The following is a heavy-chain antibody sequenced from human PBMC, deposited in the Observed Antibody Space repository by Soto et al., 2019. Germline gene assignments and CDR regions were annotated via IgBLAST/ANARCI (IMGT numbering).Heavy chain of an antibody. Sequence: PVGSLRLSCAAAGFTFSSYAMSWVRQAPGKGLEWVSAISGSGGNTYYADSVKGRFTISRDNSKNTLYLQMNSLRAEDTAVYYCAKDLSMIVVTPIDYWGQGTLVTVS. CDR2: ISGSGGNT. J-gene: IGHJ4*02. V-gene: IGHV3-23*01. CDR3: AKDLSMIVVTPIDY. CDR1: GFTFSSYA. D-gene: IGHD3-22*01.